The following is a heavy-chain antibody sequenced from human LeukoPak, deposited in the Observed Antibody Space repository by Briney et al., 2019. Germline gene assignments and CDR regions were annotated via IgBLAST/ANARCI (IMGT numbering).Heavy chain of an antibody. CDR2: ISAYNGKT. CDR3: AREWDTALGY. V-gene: IGHV1-18*04. CDR1: GYTFTSYG. D-gene: IGHD5-18*01. Sequence: ASVKVSCKASGYTFTSYGISWVRQAPGQGVEWRGWISAYNGKTNYAQKLRGRVTMTTDTSTSTAYMELRSLRSDDTAVYYCAREWDTALGYWGQGTLVTVSS. J-gene: IGHJ4*02.